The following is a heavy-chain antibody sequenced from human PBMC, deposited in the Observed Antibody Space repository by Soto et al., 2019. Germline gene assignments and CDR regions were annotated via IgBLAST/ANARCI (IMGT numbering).Heavy chain of an antibody. J-gene: IGHJ6*03. V-gene: IGHV2-5*02. CDR2: IYWDDDK. CDR3: ARILWFGRSVAGGYFYMDV. D-gene: IGHD3-10*01. CDR1: GFSLSTSGVG. Sequence: SGPTLVNPTQTLTLICTFSGFSLSTSGVGVGWIRQPPGKALEWLALIYWDDDKRYSPSLKSRLTITKDTSKNQVVLTMTNMDPVDTATYYCARILWFGRSVAGGYFYMDVWGKGTTVTVSS.